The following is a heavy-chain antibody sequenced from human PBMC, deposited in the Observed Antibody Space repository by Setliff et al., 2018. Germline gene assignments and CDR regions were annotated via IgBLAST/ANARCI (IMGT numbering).Heavy chain of an antibody. J-gene: IGHJ4*02. CDR1: GGSFSGYY. Sequence: SETLSLTCAVYGGSFSGYYWSWIRQPPGKGLEWIGEINHGGSTNYNPSLKSRVTITVDTSKNQFSLKLSSVTAADTAVYYCANLQPGYCGGGTCPLIDYWGQGTLVTVSS. CDR3: ANLQPGYCGGGTCPLIDY. D-gene: IGHD2-15*01. V-gene: IGHV4-34*01. CDR2: INHGGST.